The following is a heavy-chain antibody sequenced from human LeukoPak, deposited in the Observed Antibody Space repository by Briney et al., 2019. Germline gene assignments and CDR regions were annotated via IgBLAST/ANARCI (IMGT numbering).Heavy chain of an antibody. CDR2: MNPNSGNT. CDR1: GYTFTSYD. Sequence: GASVKVSCKASGYTFTSYDINWVRQATGQGLEWMGWMNPNSGNTGYAQKFQGRVTMTRNTSISTAYMELSSLRSEDTAVHYCARGGALGGSSNFYYYYYGMDVWGQGTTVTVSS. D-gene: IGHD6-6*01. CDR3: ARGGALGGSSNFYYYYYGMDV. V-gene: IGHV1-8*01. J-gene: IGHJ6*02.